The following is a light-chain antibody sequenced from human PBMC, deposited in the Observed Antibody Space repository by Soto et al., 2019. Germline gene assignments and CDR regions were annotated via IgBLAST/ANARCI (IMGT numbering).Light chain of an antibody. V-gene: IGKV1-5*01. CDR2: DAS. CDR3: QQYSTYSWT. Sequence: DIQMTQSPSTPSASVGDRVTITCRASQSISTWLAWYQVKPGKAPKLLMHDASSLESGVPSRFSGSASGTEFTLTISSLQPDDFATYFCQQYSTYSWTFGQGTKVDIK. CDR1: QSISTW. J-gene: IGKJ1*01.